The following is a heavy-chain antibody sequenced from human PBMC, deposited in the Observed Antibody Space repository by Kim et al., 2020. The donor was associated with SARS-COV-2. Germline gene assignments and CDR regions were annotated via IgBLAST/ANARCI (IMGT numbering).Heavy chain of an antibody. CDR2: IYYSGST. CDR3: ARAQIIVVAVAGGAFDI. D-gene: IGHD3-22*01. Sequence: SETLSLTCTVSGGSISSGGYYWSWIRQHPGKGLEWIGYIYYSGSTYYNPSLKSRVTISVDTSKNQFSLKLSSVTAADTAVYYCARAQIIVVAVAGGAFDIWGQGTMVTVSS. J-gene: IGHJ3*02. CDR1: GGSISSGGYY. V-gene: IGHV4-31*03.